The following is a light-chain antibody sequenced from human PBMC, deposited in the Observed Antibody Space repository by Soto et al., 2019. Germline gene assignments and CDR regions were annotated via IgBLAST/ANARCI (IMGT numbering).Light chain of an antibody. J-gene: IGKJ5*01. V-gene: IGKV3-11*01. Sequence: EIVLTQSPATLSLSPGERATLSCGASQSVRTVLAWYQQKPGQAPRLLIYDASTRATGVPARFSGSGSGTDFTPTISNLESEDFVVYYCQPRTDWPTITFGQGTRLDIK. CDR3: QPRTDWPTIT. CDR1: QSVRTV. CDR2: DAS.